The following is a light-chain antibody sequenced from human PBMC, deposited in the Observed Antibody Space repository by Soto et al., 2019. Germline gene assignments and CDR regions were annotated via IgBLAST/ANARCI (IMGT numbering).Light chain of an antibody. CDR3: ISYTDRQSYL. CDR1: ISDIASYNH. J-gene: IGLJ1*01. V-gene: IGLV2-14*03. Sequence: QSVLTQPASVYGSPGQSITLLCSGTISDIASYNHVAWYQQFPGKSPKLMIYAVSDRPSGVSDRFSGSKSGITASLTISGLQTEDEADYYCISYTDRQSYLFGTGTKVTVL. CDR2: AVS.